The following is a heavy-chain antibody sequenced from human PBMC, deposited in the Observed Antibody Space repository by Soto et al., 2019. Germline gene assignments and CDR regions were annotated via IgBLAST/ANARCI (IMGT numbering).Heavy chain of an antibody. CDR1: GFTFSSYS. J-gene: IGHJ4*02. D-gene: IGHD3-16*01. V-gene: IGHV3-21*05. CDR3: ARAPGGGLNDY. Sequence: GGSLRLSCAASGFTFSSYSMNWVRQAPGKGLEWVSYISSSSSYTNYADSVKGRFTISRDNAKNSLYLQMNSLRAEDTAVYYCARAPGGGLNDYWGQGT. CDR2: ISSSSSYT.